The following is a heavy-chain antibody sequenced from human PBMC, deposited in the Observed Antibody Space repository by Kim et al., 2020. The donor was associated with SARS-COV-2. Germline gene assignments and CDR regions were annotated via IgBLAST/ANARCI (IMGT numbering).Heavy chain of an antibody. V-gene: IGHV4-39*01. Sequence: SETLSLTCTVSGGSISSSSYYWGWIRQPPGKGLEWIGSIYYSGSTYYNPSLKSRVTISVDTSKNQFSLKLSSVTAADTAVYYCARGSRLNWFDPWGQGTL. D-gene: IGHD2-15*01. CDR2: IYYSGST. J-gene: IGHJ5*02. CDR3: ARGSRLNWFDP. CDR1: GGSISSSSYY.